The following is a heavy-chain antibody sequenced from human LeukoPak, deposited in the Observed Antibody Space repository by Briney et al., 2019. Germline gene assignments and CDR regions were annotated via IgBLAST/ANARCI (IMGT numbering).Heavy chain of an antibody. V-gene: IGHV3-21*04. J-gene: IGHJ6*02. CDR2: ISSKYNFI. Sequence: GGSLRLSCAASGFTFNSYSMNWVRQAPGEGLEWVSSISSKYNFIYYADSVKGRFTISRDISKNTLYLQMNSLRAEDTAVYYCAREDGSGSYPGYYYGMDVWGQGTTVTVSS. D-gene: IGHD3-10*01. CDR1: GFTFNSYS. CDR3: AREDGSGSYPGYYYGMDV.